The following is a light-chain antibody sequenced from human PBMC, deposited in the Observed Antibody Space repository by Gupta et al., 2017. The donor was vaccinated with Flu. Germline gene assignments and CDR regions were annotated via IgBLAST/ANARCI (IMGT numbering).Light chain of an antibody. CDR2: GAS. V-gene: IGKV3-15*01. J-gene: IGKJ3*01. CDR3: QQYYGWPPLLP. CDR1: QSVSTN. Sequence: TLSVSPGERATLFCGASQSVSTNLAWYQQKPGQPPRLLIYGASVRATGIPARFSGSGSGTHFTLTISSLQSEDSAVYFCQQYYGWPPLLPFGPGTKVEIK.